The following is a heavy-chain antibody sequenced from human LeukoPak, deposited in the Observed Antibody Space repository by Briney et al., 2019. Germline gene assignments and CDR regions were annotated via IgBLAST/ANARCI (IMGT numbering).Heavy chain of an antibody. CDR1: GGSISRSSYY. V-gene: IGHV4-39*07. Sequence: SSETLSLTCTVSGGSISRSSYYWGWIRQPPGKGLEWIGSIYYSGSTHYNPSHESRVTISVDTSKNQFSLKLASLTAADTAIYYCARGGYYGSGNDFRFDPWGQGTLVTVSS. D-gene: IGHD3-10*01. CDR3: ARGGYYGSGNDFRFDP. CDR2: IYYSGST. J-gene: IGHJ5*02.